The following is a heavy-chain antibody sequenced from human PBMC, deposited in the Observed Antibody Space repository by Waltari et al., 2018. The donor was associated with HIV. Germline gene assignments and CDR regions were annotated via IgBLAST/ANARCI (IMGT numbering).Heavy chain of an antibody. CDR3: ARSPLGRDAFDI. J-gene: IGHJ3*02. D-gene: IGHD3-3*02. CDR2: ISSSSSYI. V-gene: IGHV3-21*01. CDR1: GFTFSSYS. Sequence: EVQLVESGGGLVTPGGSLSLSCAASGFTFSSYSMNWVRQAPGKGLEWVSSISSSSSYIYYADSVKGRFTISRDNAKNSLYLQMNSLRAEDTAVYYCARSPLGRDAFDIWGQGTMVTVSS.